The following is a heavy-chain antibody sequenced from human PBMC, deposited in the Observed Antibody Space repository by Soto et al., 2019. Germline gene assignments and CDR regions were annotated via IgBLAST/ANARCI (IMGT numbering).Heavy chain of an antibody. V-gene: IGHV3-30*01. D-gene: IGHD3-10*01. CDR3: ARDLNSPMAYGNYLDF. J-gene: IGHJ4*02. Sequence: QGRLVESGGGVVQPGRSLRLSCAASGFTFRSYAMHWVRQAPGKGLEWLAVISYDGSNKYYADSVKGRFTMSRDNSKNTLFLEMNSMRGEDTAVYYCARDLNSPMAYGNYLDFWGQGTLVTVSS. CDR1: GFTFRSYA. CDR2: ISYDGSNK.